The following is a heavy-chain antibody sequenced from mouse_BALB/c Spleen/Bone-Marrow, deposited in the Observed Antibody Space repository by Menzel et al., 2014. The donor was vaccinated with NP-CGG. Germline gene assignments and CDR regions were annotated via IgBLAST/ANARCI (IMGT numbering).Heavy chain of an antibody. J-gene: IGHJ3*01. V-gene: IGHV5-17*02. Sequence: EVQPVESGGGLVQPGGSRKLSCAASGFTFSSFGMHWVRQAPEKGLEWVAYISSGSSTIYYADTVKGRFTISRDNPKSTLFLQMTSLRSEDTAMYYCARSSWFAYWGQGTLVTVSA. CDR1: GFTFSSFG. CDR3: ARSSWFAY. CDR2: ISSGSSTI.